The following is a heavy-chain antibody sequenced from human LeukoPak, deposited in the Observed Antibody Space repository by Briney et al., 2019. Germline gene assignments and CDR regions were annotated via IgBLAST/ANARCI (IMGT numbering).Heavy chain of an antibody. Sequence: SETLSLTCTVSGGSISSYYWSLIRQPPGKGLEWIGYIYYSGSTNYNPSLKSRVTISVDTSKNQFSLKLSSVTAADTAVYYCARARSITIFGVVIPRGDYMDVWGKGTTVTVSS. CDR1: GGSISSYY. J-gene: IGHJ6*03. V-gene: IGHV4-59*01. CDR2: IYYSGST. D-gene: IGHD3-3*01. CDR3: ARARSITIFGVVIPRGDYMDV.